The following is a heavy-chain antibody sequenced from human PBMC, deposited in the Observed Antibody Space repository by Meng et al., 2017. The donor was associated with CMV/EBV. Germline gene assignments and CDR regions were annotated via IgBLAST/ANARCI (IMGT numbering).Heavy chain of an antibody. CDR1: GFTFSSYS. D-gene: IGHD1-26*01. J-gene: IGHJ4*02. V-gene: IGHV3-7*01. CDR2: IKQDGSEK. Sequence: GESLKISCAASGFTFSSYSMNWVRQAPGKGLEWVANIKQDGSEKYYLDSVKGRFTISRDNAKDSLFLQMNSLRAEDTAVYYCVRDWDHPTDRLDYWGQGTLVTVSS. CDR3: VRDWDHPTDRLDY.